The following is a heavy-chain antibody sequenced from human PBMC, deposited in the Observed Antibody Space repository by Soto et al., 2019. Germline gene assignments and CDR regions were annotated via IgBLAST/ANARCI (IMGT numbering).Heavy chain of an antibody. V-gene: IGHV3-11*01. CDR1: GFTFSDYC. CDR2: ISSSGSTI. Sequence: VQLVESGGGLVKPGGSLRLSCAASGFTFSDYCMSWIRQAPGKGLEWVSYISSSGSTIYYADSVKGRFTSSRDNAKNSLYLQMNSLRAEDTAVYYCASVYSVAGNHDAFDIWGQGTMVTVSS. D-gene: IGHD6-19*01. CDR3: ASVYSVAGNHDAFDI. J-gene: IGHJ3*02.